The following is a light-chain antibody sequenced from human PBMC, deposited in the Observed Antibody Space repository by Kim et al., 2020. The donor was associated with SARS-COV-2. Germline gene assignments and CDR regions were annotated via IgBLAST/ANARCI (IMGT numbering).Light chain of an antibody. V-gene: IGKV3-11*01. CDR3: QQRSNWLFT. CDR2: DAS. J-gene: IGKJ3*01. CDR1: QSVSSY. Sequence: LSPGERATLSCRASQSVSSYLAWYQQKPGQAPRLLIYDASNRATGIPARFSGSGSRTDFTLTISSLEPEDFAVYYCQQRSNWLFTFGPGTKVDIK.